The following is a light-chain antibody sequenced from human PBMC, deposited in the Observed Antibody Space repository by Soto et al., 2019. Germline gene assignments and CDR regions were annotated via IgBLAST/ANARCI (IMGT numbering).Light chain of an antibody. CDR1: QSVSSSY. CDR2: GAS. CDR3: QQYGISPFT. V-gene: IGKV3-20*01. Sequence: EIVLTQSPGTLSLSPGERATLSCRASQSVSSSYLAWYQQKPGQAPRLLIYGASSRATGIPDRFSGSGSGTDFTLTISRLEPVDFAVYYCQQYGISPFTFGQGTRLEIK. J-gene: IGKJ5*01.